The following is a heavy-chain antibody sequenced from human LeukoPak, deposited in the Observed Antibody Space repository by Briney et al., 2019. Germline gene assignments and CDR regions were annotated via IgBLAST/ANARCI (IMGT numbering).Heavy chain of an antibody. CDR3: ATDRGYYDFWSGYSAVKYNWFDP. CDR2: FDPEDGEI. CDR1: GYTLTELS. V-gene: IGHV1-24*01. J-gene: IGHJ5*02. Sequence: ASVKVSCKVSGYTLTELSMHWVRQAPGKGLEWMGGFDPEDGEIIYAQKFQGRVTMTEDTSTDTAYMELSSLRSEDTAVYYCATDRGYYDFWSGYSAVKYNWFDPWGQGTLVTVSS. D-gene: IGHD3-3*01.